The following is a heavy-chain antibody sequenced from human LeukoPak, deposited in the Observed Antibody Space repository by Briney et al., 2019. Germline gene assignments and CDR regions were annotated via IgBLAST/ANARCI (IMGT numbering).Heavy chain of an antibody. CDR3: ARAASADYYGSGSYYNVGGYFDY. J-gene: IGHJ4*02. Sequence: SETLSLTCTVSGGSISNSSSYWGWIRQPPGKGLEWIGSIYYSGSTYYNPSLKSRVTISVDTSKNQFSLKLSSVTAADTAVYYCARAASADYYGSGSYYNVGGYFDYWGQGTLVTVSS. V-gene: IGHV4-39*07. CDR2: IYYSGST. D-gene: IGHD3-10*01. CDR1: GGSISNSSSY.